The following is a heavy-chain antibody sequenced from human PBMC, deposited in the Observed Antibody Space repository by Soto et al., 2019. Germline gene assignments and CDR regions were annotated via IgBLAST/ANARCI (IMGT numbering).Heavy chain of an antibody. CDR1: GFSFSTHG. D-gene: IGHD4-17*01. CDR3: ARDDNYADYGRDH. J-gene: IGHJ4*02. CDR2: IVNDGSEQ. Sequence: QVQLVESGGGVVRPGRSLRLSCAATGFSFSTHGMHWVRQAPGKGLEWVAVIVNDGSEQDYSDSVKGRFTISRDKSKNTLYLQMNNVRAEETAVYDCARDDNYADYGRDHWGQGSLVTVSS. V-gene: IGHV3-33*01.